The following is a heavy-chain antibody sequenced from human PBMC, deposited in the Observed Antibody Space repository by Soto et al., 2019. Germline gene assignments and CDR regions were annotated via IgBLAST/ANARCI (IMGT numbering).Heavy chain of an antibody. CDR3: ARTPPYPPAKYGHFQH. V-gene: IGHV1-2*02. J-gene: IGHJ1*01. Sequence: ASVKVSCKASGYTFTGYYMHWVRQAPGQGLEWMGWINPNSGGTNYAQKFQGRVTMTRDTSISTAYMELSRLRSDDTAVYYCARTPPYPPAKYGHFQHWGQGTLVTVSS. D-gene: IGHD2-2*01. CDR1: GYTFTGYY. CDR2: INPNSGGT.